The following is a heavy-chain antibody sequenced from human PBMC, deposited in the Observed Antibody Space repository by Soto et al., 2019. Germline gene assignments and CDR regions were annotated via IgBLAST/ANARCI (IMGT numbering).Heavy chain of an antibody. CDR3: ARDRALNCISTSCYEYYYYGMDV. V-gene: IGHV1-46*01. CDR1: GYTFTSYY. Sequence: GASVKVSCKASGYTFTSYYMHWVRQAPGQGLEWMGIINPSGGSTSYAQKFQGRVTMTRDTSTSTVYMELSSLRSEDTAVYYCARDRALNCISTSCYEYYYYGMDVWGQGTTVTVSS. J-gene: IGHJ6*02. CDR2: INPSGGST. D-gene: IGHD2-2*01.